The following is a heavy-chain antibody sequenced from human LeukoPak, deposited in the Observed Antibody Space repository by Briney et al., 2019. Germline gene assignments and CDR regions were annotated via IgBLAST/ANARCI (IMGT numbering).Heavy chain of an antibody. Sequence: PGGSLRLSCAVSGFTFSSYAMSWVREAPGKGLEWVSLINESGCNTYYAAYVKGRFTIYRHKYKNTLFLQISSLRAEHTAVYYCAKTRAGIRGGYFDYWGQGTLVTVSS. D-gene: IGHD3-10*01. CDR3: AKTRAGIRGGYFDY. V-gene: IGHV3-23*01. CDR2: INESGCNT. CDR1: GFTFSSYA. J-gene: IGHJ4*02.